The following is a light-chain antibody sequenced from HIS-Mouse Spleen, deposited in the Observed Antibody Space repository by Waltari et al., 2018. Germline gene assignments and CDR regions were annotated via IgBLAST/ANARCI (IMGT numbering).Light chain of an antibody. V-gene: IGKV4-1*01. CDR3: QQYYTTPYT. Sequence: DIVMTQSPDSLAVSLGERATINCKSSQSVLYSTKNKNYLAWYQKKPGQPPKLLIYWASTRESGVPDRFSGSGSGTDFTLTISSLQAEDVAVYYCQQYYTTPYTFGQGTKLEIK. CDR2: WAS. J-gene: IGKJ2*01. CDR1: QSVLYSTKNKNY.